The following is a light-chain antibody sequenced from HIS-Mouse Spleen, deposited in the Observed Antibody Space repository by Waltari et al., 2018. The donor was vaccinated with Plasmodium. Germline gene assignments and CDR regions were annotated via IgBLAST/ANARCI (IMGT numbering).Light chain of an antibody. Sequence: DVVMTQSPLSLPVTLGQPASISCRSRQSLVYSDGNTYLNWFQQRPGQSPRRLIYKVSNRDSGVPDRFSGSGSGTDFTLKISRVEAEDVGVYYCMQGTHRPPIFTFGPGTKVDIK. J-gene: IGKJ3*01. V-gene: IGKV2-30*01. CDR3: MQGTHRPPIFT. CDR2: KVS. CDR1: QSLVYSDGNTY.